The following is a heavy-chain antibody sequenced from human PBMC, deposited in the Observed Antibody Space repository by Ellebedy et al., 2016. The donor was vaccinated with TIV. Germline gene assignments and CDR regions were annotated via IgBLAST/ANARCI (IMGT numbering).Heavy chain of an antibody. CDR3: ARSGDILTGYPTGPFDY. J-gene: IGHJ4*02. CDR1: GYTFTSYY. CDR2: VIPSFGTA. Sequence: ASVKVSCKASGYTFTSYYMDWVRQAPGQGLEWMGGVIPSFGTANYAQTFQGRVTITADESTSTAYMELSSLRSEDTAVYYCARSGDILTGYPTGPFDYWGQGTLVTVSS. D-gene: IGHD3-9*01. V-gene: IGHV1-69*13.